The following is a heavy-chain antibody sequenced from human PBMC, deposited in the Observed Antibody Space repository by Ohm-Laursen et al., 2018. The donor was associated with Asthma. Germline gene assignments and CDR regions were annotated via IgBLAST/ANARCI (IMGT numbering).Heavy chain of an antibody. Sequence: SLRLSCTAFGFTFRSYAMHWVRQAPGKGLEWVAVGGSYYDGGLKYYADPVNGRFTVSRDDSKNTLYLQMNSLRPDDTAVYYCARDVMEWYLPAFDFWGQGTLVTVSS. CDR2: GGSYYDGGLK. J-gene: IGHJ4*02. CDR3: ARDVMEWYLPAFDF. V-gene: IGHV3-30-3*01. CDR1: GFTFRSYA. D-gene: IGHD3-3*01.